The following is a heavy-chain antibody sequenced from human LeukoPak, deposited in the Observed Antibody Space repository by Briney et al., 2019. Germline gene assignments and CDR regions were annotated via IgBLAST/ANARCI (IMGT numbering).Heavy chain of an antibody. V-gene: IGHV4-59*01. J-gene: IGHJ4*02. D-gene: IGHD5-12*01. CDR2: IYYSGST. Sequence: SETLSLTCTVSGGSISSCYWSWIRQPPGKGLEWIGYIYYSGSTNYNPSLKSRVTISVDTSKNQFSLKLSSVTAADTAVYYCARGFIVATIHLDYWGQGTLVTVSS. CDR3: ARGFIVATIHLDY. CDR1: GGSISSCY.